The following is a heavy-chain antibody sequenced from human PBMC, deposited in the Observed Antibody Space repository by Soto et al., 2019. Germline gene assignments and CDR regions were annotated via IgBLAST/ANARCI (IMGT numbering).Heavy chain of an antibody. V-gene: IGHV4-61*01. CDR2: IYYSGST. CDR3: ARDRIAAAGSGGWFDP. J-gene: IGHJ5*02. Sequence: QVQLQESGPGLVKPSETLSLTCTVSGGSVSSGSYYWSWIRQPPGKGLEWIGYIYYSGSTNYNPSLRRRVAISVGASKNQFSLKLSSVTAADTSVYYCARDRIAAAGSGGWFDPWGQGTLVTVSS. CDR1: GGSVSSGSYY. D-gene: IGHD6-13*01.